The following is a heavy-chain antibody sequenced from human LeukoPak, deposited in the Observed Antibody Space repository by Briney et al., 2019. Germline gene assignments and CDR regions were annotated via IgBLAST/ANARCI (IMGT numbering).Heavy chain of an antibody. V-gene: IGHV3-23*01. J-gene: IGHJ6*02. CDR1: GFTFSSYV. D-gene: IGHD2-21*01. CDR2: ISGSGDTT. CDR3: AKDGDDYYYYGMDV. Sequence: GGSLRLSCAASGFTFSSYVMSWVRQAPGKGLEWVSIISGSGDTTSYTDSVKGRFTISRDNSKNTLYLQMNGLRAEDTAVYYCAKDGDDYYYYGMDVWGQGTTVTVSS.